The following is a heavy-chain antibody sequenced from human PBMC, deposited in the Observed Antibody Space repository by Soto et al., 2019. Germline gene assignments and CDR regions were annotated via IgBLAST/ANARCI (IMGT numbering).Heavy chain of an antibody. D-gene: IGHD5-18*01. Sequence: QVQLVESGGGVVQPGRSLRLSCAASGFTFSSYAMHWVRQAPGKGLEWVAVISYDASTKYYADSVKGRFTISRDNSKNTLYLQMNSLRAEDTAVYYCATNSYGYVSTYYFDYWGQGTLVTVSS. CDR1: GFTFSSYA. V-gene: IGHV3-30*03. J-gene: IGHJ4*02. CDR2: ISYDASTK. CDR3: ATNSYGYVSTYYFDY.